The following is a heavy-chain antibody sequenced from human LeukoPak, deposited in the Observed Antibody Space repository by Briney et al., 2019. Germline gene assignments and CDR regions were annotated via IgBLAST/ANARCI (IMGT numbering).Heavy chain of an antibody. CDR2: IAHDGTT. Sequence: PSETLSLTCGVSGGSIDITNYWSWVRQAPGKGLEWIGEIAHDGTTNCNPSLRSRVAMSFDRANNQFSLSLTSVTAADTAVYYCTREDRPYCPFAYWGQGVLVTVSS. J-gene: IGHJ4*02. D-gene: IGHD1-26*01. CDR1: GGSIDITNY. CDR3: TREDRPYCPFAY. V-gene: IGHV4-4*02.